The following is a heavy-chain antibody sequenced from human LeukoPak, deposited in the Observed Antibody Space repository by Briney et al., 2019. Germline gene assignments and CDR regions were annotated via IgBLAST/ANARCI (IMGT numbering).Heavy chain of an antibody. CDR3: ATVRLITIFGVVIRNWFDP. CDR1: GGSFSGYY. D-gene: IGHD3-3*01. CDR2: INHSGIT. V-gene: IGHV4-34*01. Sequence: KSSETLSLTCAVYGGSFSGYYWSWIRQRPGKGLEWIGEINHSGITNYNPSLKSRVTISVDTSKNQFSLKLSSVTAADTAVYYCATVRLITIFGVVIRNWFDPWGQGTLVTVSS. J-gene: IGHJ5*02.